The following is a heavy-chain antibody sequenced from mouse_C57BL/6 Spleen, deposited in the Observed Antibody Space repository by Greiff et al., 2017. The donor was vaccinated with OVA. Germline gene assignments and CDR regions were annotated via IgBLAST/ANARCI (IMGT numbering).Heavy chain of an antibody. Sequence: VMLVESGAELAKPGASVKLSCKASGYTFTSYWMHWVKQRPGQGLEWIGYINPSSGYTKYNEKFKDKATLTADKSSSTAYMQLSSRTYEDSAVYYGARSAYYSIIGGFAYWGQGTLVTVSA. CDR2: INPSSGYT. V-gene: IGHV1-7*01. CDR3: ARSAYYSIIGGFAY. CDR1: GYTFTSYW. J-gene: IGHJ3*01. D-gene: IGHD2-5*01.